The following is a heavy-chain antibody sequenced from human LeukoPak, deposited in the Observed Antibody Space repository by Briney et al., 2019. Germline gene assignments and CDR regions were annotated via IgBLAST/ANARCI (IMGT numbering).Heavy chain of an antibody. CDR1: GFTFSNYG. D-gene: IGHD6-19*01. Sequence: PGGSLRLSCPASGFTFSNYGMHWVRQAPGKGLEWVAFIRFDESRTFYGDSVKGRFIISRDNSENTLFLHMHSLRPEDTAVYYCAKALVLTVAGTYYVDHWGQGTLVTVSS. CDR2: IRFDESRT. V-gene: IGHV3-30*02. J-gene: IGHJ4*02. CDR3: AKALVLTVAGTYYVDH.